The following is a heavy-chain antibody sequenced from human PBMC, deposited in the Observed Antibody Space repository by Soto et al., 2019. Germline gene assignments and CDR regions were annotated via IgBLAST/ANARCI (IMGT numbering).Heavy chain of an antibody. V-gene: IGHV4-34*01. J-gene: IGHJ4*02. CDR1: GGSFSGYY. D-gene: IGHD3-10*01. CDR2: INHSGST. Sequence: QVQLQQWGAGLLKPSETLSLTCAVYGGSFSGYYWSWIRQPPGQGLEWIGEINHSGSTNYNPSLKSRVTISVDTYKNQFSLKLSSVTAADTAVYYCARRGIISSRRYFDYWGQGTLVNVSS. CDR3: ARRGIISSRRYFDY.